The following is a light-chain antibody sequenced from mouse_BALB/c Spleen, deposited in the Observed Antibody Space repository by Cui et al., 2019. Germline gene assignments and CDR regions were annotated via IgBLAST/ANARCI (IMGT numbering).Light chain of an antibody. Sequence: DIVMTQSQKFMSTSVGDRVSITCKASQNVDTAVVWYQQKPGQSPKLLIYSASNRYTGVPDRFTDSGSGTDFTLTINNMQSEDLADYFCQQYSSYPLTFGAGTKLELK. CDR1: QNVDTA. V-gene: IGKV6-13*01. CDR2: SAS. CDR3: QQYSSYPLT. J-gene: IGKJ5*01.